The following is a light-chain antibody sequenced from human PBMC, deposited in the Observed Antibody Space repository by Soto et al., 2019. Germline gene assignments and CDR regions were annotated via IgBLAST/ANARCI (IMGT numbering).Light chain of an antibody. CDR3: QQYNNWPPKT. CDR1: QSVSSN. J-gene: IGKJ1*01. CDR2: GAS. Sequence: EIVMTQSPATLSVSPGERATLSCRASQSVSSNLAWYQQKPGQALRLLIYGASTRATGIPARFSGSGSGTEFTLTISSLQSEDFAVYYCQQYNNWPPKTFGQGTKVDIK. V-gene: IGKV3-15*01.